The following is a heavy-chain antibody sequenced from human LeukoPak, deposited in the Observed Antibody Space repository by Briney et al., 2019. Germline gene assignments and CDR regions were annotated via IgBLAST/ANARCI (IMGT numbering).Heavy chain of an antibody. J-gene: IGHJ4*02. CDR1: GGSMSNYY. CDR3: ARRTDY. CDR2: IYSSGST. V-gene: IGHV4-4*07. Sequence: SETLSLTCTVCGGSMSNYYWNWIRQPAGKGVEGMGHIYSSGSTNYNPSLKSRVTMSIDTSKNQLFLKLSSVTAADTAVYYCARRTDYWGQGTLVTVSS.